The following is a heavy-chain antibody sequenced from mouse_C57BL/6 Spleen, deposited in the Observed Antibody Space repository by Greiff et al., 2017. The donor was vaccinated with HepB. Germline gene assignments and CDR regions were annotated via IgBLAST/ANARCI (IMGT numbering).Heavy chain of an antibody. CDR2: IDPETGGT. J-gene: IGHJ2*01. CDR3: ARERDYGYDGKPFDY. CDR1: GYTFTDYE. Sequence: QVQLQQSGAELVRPGASVTLSCKASGYTFTDYEMHWVKQTPVHGLEWIGAIDPETGGTAYNQKFKGKAILTADKSSSTAYMELRSLTSEDSAVYYCARERDYGYDGKPFDYWGQGTTLTVSS. D-gene: IGHD2-2*01. V-gene: IGHV1-15*01.